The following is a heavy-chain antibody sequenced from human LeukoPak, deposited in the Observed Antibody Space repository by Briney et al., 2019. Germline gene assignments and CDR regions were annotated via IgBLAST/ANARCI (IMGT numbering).Heavy chain of an antibody. Sequence: GGSLRLSCAASGFTSSSYWMHWVRQAPGKGLVWVSRINSDGSSTSYADSVKGRFTISRDNAKNTLYLQMNSLRAEDTAVYYCARATGYSYGSEFDYWGQGTLVTVSS. J-gene: IGHJ4*02. CDR3: ARATGYSYGSEFDY. V-gene: IGHV3-74*01. D-gene: IGHD5-18*01. CDR2: INSDGSST. CDR1: GFTSSSYW.